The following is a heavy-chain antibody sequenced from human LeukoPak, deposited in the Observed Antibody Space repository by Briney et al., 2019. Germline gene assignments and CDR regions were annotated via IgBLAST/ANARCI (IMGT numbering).Heavy chain of an antibody. V-gene: IGHV3-33*06. CDR1: GFTFSSYG. Sequence: GRSLRLSYAASGFTFSSYGMHWVRQAPGKGLEWVAVIWYDGSNKYYADSVKGRFTISRDNSKTTLYLQMNSLRAEDTAVYYCAKEGRGDKYNWFDPWGQGTLVTVSS. D-gene: IGHD3-10*01. CDR2: IWYDGSNK. CDR3: AKEGRGDKYNWFDP. J-gene: IGHJ5*02.